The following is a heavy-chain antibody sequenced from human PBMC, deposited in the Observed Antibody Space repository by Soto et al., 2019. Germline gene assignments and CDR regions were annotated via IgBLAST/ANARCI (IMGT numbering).Heavy chain of an antibody. CDR1: GFIFENFG. CDR2: ISGSGFKK. J-gene: IGHJ5*02. CDR3: AKNQGVELVPLATVDWFDP. Sequence: AGGSLRLSCAASGFIFENFGVSWVRQAPGKGLEWISSISGSGFKKYYADSVKGRFTISRDNSKSTVYLELNNLSAEDTAVYHCAKNQGVELVPLATVDWFDPWGQGSVVNVSS. V-gene: IGHV3-23*01. D-gene: IGHD1-26*01.